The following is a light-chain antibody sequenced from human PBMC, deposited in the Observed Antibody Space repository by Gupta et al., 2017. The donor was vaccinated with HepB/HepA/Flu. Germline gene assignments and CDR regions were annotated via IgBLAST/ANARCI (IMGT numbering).Light chain of an antibody. J-gene: IGKJ3*01. CDR3: QHAGGSAFT. CDR1: QSISSNY. Sequence: EIVLTQSPGTLSLSPGERATLPCRASQSISSNYLTWYQQKPGQAPRLLIYGASSRATGIPDRFSGSGSGTDFTLTISRREPEDFAVYFCQHAGGSAFTFGHGTKVDVK. CDR2: GAS. V-gene: IGKV3-20*01.